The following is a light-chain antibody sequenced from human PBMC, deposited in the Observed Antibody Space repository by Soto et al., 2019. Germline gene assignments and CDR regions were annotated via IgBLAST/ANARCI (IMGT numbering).Light chain of an antibody. CDR2: GIS. CDR3: QQFSSYPLT. CDR1: HTISSSY. J-gene: IGKJ4*01. Sequence: EIVLTQSPGTLSLSPGERATLSFSASHTISSSYLAWYQQKPGQAPRLLMYGISRRATGIPDRFSGSGSGTDFTLTISRLEPEDFAVYYCQQFSSYPLTFGGGTKVDIK. V-gene: IGKV3-20*01.